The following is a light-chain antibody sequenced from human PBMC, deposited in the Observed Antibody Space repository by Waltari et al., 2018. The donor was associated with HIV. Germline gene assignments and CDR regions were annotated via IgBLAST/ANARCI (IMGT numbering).Light chain of an antibody. V-gene: IGKV1-9*01. CDR2: VAS. J-gene: IGKJ4*02. CDR1: QCINSY. Sequence: DIHLTQSPPFPSASIGDRVTISCRATQCINSYLAWYQQKPWKAPKLLIYVASTLRSGVPARFSGSVSGTEFTLTISNLQPEDSATYYCQHLNSYPLTFGGGTKVETK. CDR3: QHLNSYPLT.